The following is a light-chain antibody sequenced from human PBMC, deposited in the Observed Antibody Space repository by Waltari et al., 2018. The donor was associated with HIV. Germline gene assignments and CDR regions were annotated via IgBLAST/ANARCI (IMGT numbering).Light chain of an antibody. J-gene: IGKJ5*01. CDR1: QSVGIN. CDR3: QQYSDWPFT. Sequence: LMTQPPVSLTVPLGESASLACRASQSVGINLAWYQQIPSQAPRLLIYGVSTRATGIPAWFSGSGSGTEFTLTIISLQSEDSAFYYCQQYSDWPFTFGQGTRLEI. CDR2: GVS. V-gene: IGKV3-15*01.